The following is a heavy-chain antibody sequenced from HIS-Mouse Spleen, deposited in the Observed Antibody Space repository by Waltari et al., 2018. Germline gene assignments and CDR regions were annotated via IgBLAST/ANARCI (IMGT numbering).Heavy chain of an antibody. CDR3: ARTQGTGYSSSWYGGGDY. Sequence: QVQLVQSAAAVKKPGASVKVSCKASGYTFTSYGISCVRQAPGQGLEWRGWISAYNGNTNYAQKLQGRVTMTTDTSTSTAYMELRSLRSDDTAVYYCARTQGTGYSSSWYGGGDYWGQGTLVTVSS. D-gene: IGHD6-13*01. J-gene: IGHJ4*02. CDR1: GYTFTSYG. V-gene: IGHV1-18*01. CDR2: ISAYNGNT.